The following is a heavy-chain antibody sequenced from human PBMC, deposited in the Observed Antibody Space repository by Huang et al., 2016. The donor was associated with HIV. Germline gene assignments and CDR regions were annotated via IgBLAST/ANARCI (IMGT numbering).Heavy chain of an antibody. D-gene: IGHD3-22*01. CDR2: INPTPGNP. CDR3: ARDYYDSRGYDIHAVVDY. J-gene: IGHJ4*02. Sequence: QVQLVQSGSELRKPGASVKVSCQASGYTFTRYAMHWVRQAPGQGLQWMGGINPTPGNPTEAQAFTGRFVLSLDTSVSTAYLQISSLEAEDTAVYYCARDYYDSRGYDIHAVVDYWGQGTLVTVSS. CDR1: GYTFTRYA. V-gene: IGHV7-4-1*02.